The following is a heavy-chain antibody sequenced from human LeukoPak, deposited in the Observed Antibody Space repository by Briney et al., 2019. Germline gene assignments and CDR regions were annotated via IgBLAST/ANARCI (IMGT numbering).Heavy chain of an antibody. V-gene: IGHV3-74*01. D-gene: IGHD5-24*01. CDR1: GFTFSYFL. CDR2: IYGDGSII. CDR3: ARDRRCDGSGWTPGDDFDY. J-gene: IGHJ4*02. Sequence: GGSLRLSCAASGFTFSYFLMLWVRQAPGKGLVWVSRIYGDGSIINYADSVKGRYTISRDNAKNTVIMQMNSLRDEAAAVYYGARDRRCDGSGWTPGDDFDYWGQGTLVTVST.